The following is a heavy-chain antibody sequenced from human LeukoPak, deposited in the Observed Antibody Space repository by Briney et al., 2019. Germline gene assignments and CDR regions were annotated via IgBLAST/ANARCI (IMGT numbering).Heavy chain of an antibody. D-gene: IGHD3-10*01. CDR1: GGSISSGDYY. CDR2: IYYSGST. J-gene: IGHJ4*02. V-gene: IGHV4-30-4*08. CDR3: ARGQWFRAF. Sequence: SETLSLTCTVSGGSISSGDYYWSWIRQPPGKGLEWIGYIYYSGSTYYNPSLKSRVTISVDTSKDQFSLKMNSVTAADTAVYYCARGQWFRAFWSRGTPVTVSS.